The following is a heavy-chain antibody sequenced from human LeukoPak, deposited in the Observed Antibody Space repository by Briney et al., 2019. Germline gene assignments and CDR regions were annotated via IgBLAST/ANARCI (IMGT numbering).Heavy chain of an antibody. D-gene: IGHD2-2*01. CDR1: GFTFSSYA. V-gene: IGHV3-30-3*01. CDR3: ARDAPLVPAAQLKGDYYYMDV. Sequence: GGSLRLSCAASGFTFSSYAMHWVRQAPGKGLEWVAVISYDGSNKYYADSVKGRFTISRDNSKNTLYLQMNSLRSEDTAVYYCARDAPLVPAAQLKGDYYYMDVWGKGTTVTVSS. CDR2: ISYDGSNK. J-gene: IGHJ6*03.